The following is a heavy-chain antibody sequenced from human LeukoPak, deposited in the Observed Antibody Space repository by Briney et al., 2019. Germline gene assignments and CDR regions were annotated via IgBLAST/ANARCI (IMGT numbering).Heavy chain of an antibody. V-gene: IGHV1-46*01. CDR1: GYTFTNYY. D-gene: IGHD1-26*01. J-gene: IGHJ5*02. Sequence: GASVKVSCKASGYTFTNYYMHWVRQAPGQGLEWMGMINPSGGGTSYAQKFQGRVTVTRDMSTSTDYMELISLRSEDTAVYYCARDNSVGDTAWWFDPWGQGTLVTVSS. CDR2: INPSGGGT. CDR3: ARDNSVGDTAWWFDP.